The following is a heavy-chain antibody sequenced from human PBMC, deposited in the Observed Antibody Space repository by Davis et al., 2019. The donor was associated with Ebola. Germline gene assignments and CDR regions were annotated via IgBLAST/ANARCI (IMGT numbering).Heavy chain of an antibody. V-gene: IGHV1-69*10. Sequence: SVKVSCKASGGTFSSYAISWVRQAPGQGLEWMGGIIPILGIATYPPKFQGSVPITADKSTRTADMALSSLGSEDTAVYYSARDRGGRAWYYYMDVWGKGTTVTVSS. J-gene: IGHJ6*03. CDR2: IIPILGIA. CDR3: ARDRGGRAWYYYMDV. CDR1: GGTFSSYA. D-gene: IGHD1-26*01.